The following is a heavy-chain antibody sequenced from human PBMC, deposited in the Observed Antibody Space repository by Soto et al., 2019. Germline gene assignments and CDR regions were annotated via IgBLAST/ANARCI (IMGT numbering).Heavy chain of an antibody. Sequence: EVQLVESGGGLVQPGGSLRLSCAASGFTFSSYWMSWVRQAPGKGLEWVANIKQDGSEKYYVDSVNGRFTISRDNAKNSLYLQMNSLRAEDTAVYYCARDCSSTSCYYYYYGMDVWGQGTTVTVSS. D-gene: IGHD2-2*01. J-gene: IGHJ6*02. CDR3: ARDCSSTSCYYYYYGMDV. CDR1: GFTFSSYW. CDR2: IKQDGSEK. V-gene: IGHV3-7*04.